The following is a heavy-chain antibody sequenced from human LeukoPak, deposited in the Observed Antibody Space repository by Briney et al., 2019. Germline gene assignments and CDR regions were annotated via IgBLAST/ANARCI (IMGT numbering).Heavy chain of an antibody. CDR1: GFTFSSYG. D-gene: IGHD6-13*01. CDR2: IRYDGSNK. Sequence: GGSLRLSCAASGFTFSSYGMHWVRQAPGKGLEWVAFIRYDGSNKYYADSVKGRFTISRDNSKNTLYLHMNSLRAEDTAVYYCAEDSRIAAAGTIGHSYYFDYWGQGTLVTVSS. J-gene: IGHJ4*02. CDR3: AEDSRIAAAGTIGHSYYFDY. V-gene: IGHV3-30*02.